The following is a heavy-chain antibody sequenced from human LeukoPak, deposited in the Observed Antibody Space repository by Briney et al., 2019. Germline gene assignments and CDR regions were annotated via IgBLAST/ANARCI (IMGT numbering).Heavy chain of an antibody. CDR3: AKGGSGSYYNPNAFDI. CDR1: GFIFNNYA. V-gene: IGHV3-30*04. CDR2: ISYDGSNK. Sequence: GRSLRLTCAASGFIFNNYAMHWARQAPGKGLEWVAVISYDGSNKDYPDSVKGRLTISRDNSKHTLYLQMNSLRDEDTAVYYCAKGGSGSYYNPNAFDIWGQGTMVTVSS. J-gene: IGHJ3*02. D-gene: IGHD3-10*01.